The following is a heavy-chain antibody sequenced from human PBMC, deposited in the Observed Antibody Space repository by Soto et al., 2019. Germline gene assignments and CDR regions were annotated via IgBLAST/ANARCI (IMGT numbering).Heavy chain of an antibody. CDR1: GFTFSSYA. V-gene: IGHV3-23*01. D-gene: IGHD3-3*01. CDR2: ISGSGGST. CDR3: AKKLYYDFWCFFIRVPYYCYGLDF. J-gene: IGHJ6*02. Sequence: GGSLRLSCAASGFTFSSYAMSWVRQAPGKGLEWVSAISGSGGSTYYADSVKGRFTISRDNSKNTLYLQMNSLRAEDTAVYYCAKKLYYDFWCFFIRVPYYCYGLDFWTQGSTVTVSS.